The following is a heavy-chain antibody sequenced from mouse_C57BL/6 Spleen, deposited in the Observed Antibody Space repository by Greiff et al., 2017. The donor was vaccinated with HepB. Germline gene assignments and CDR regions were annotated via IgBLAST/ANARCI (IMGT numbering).Heavy chain of an antibody. CDR3: ARWGTTSDY. Sequence: QVQLQQPGAELVKPGASVKLSCKASGYTFTSYWMHWVKQRPGQGLEWIGMIHPNSGSTNYNEKFKSKATLTVDKSSSTSYMQLSSLTSDDSAVYYCARWGTTSDYWGQGTTLTVSS. CDR1: GYTFTSYW. V-gene: IGHV1-64*01. CDR2: IHPNSGST. D-gene: IGHD1-1*01. J-gene: IGHJ2*01.